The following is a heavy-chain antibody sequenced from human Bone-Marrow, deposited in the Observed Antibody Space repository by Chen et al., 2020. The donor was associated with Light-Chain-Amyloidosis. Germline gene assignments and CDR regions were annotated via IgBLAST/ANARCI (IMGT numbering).Heavy chain of an antibody. Sequence: EVQLVESGGGLLQRGGSLRLSCAASGFAFSSYAMSWVRQAPGKGLERVSMMIGSGGSRFDGASVKGRLTISRDNSKNALFLQMNSLRAEDTAVYYCAKDISYDDMLPGYPADAFHIWGQGTMVTVSS. D-gene: IGHD3-9*01. V-gene: IGHV3-23*04. CDR3: AKDISYDDMLPGYPADAFHI. CDR2: MIGSGGSR. CDR1: GFAFSSYA. J-gene: IGHJ3*02.